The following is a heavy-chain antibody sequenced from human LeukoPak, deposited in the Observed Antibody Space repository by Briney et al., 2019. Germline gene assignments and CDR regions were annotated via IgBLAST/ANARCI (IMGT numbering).Heavy chain of an antibody. V-gene: IGHV4-4*03. J-gene: IGHJ4*02. CDR3: AREITVAGAASFDY. CDR2: IYHSGST. Sequence: PGTLSLTCAVSGGSISSNNWWHWVRQPPGKGLEWIGEIYHSGSTYYNPSLKSRVTISVDKSKNQFSLKLSSVTAADTAVYYCAREITVAGAASFDYWGQGTLVTVSS. CDR1: GGSISSNNW. D-gene: IGHD6-19*01.